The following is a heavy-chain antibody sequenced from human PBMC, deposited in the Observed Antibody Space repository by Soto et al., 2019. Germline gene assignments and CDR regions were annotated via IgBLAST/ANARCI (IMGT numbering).Heavy chain of an antibody. D-gene: IGHD3-22*01. CDR3: ASTPYYDSRGG. CDR1: GYTFTSYY. V-gene: IGHV1-8*01. CDR2: MNPNSGNT. J-gene: IGHJ4*02. Sequence: ASVKVSCKASGYTFTSYYINWVLQATVQVLEWMAWMNPNSGNTGYAQKFQGRVTMTRNTSKRTAYMELSSLRLEDTAVYYCASTPYYDSRGGWGQGTLVTVSS.